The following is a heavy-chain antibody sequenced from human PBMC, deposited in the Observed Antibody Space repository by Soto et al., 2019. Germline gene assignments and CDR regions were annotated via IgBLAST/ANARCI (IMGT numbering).Heavy chain of an antibody. V-gene: IGHV3-23*01. D-gene: IGHD6-19*01. Sequence: GGSLRLSCAASGFTFRESAMNWVRQAPGKGLEWVASISDTGASTWYAESVRGRLSISRDNSKNTLYLQMNGLGGEDRAADYCAKGRGSGWAWYFDNWGQGTLVTVSS. CDR3: AKGRGSGWAWYFDN. CDR2: ISDTGAST. CDR1: GFTFRESA. J-gene: IGHJ4*02.